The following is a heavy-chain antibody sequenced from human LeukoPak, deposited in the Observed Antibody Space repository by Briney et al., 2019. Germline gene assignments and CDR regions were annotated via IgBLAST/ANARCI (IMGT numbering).Heavy chain of an antibody. CDR1: GFNFKNYW. D-gene: IGHD6-13*01. J-gene: IGHJ4*02. V-gene: IGHV3-48*01. CDR3: ARGAADYFDY. CDR2: ISSSSSTI. Sequence: GGSLRLSCAASGFNFKNYWMHWVRQAPGKGLEWVSYISSSSSTIYYADSVKGRFTISRDNAKNSLYLQMNSLRAEDTAVYYCARGAADYFDYWGQGTLVTVSS.